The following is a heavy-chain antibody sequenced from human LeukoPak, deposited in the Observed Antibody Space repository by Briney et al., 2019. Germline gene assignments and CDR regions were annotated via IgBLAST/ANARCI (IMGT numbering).Heavy chain of an antibody. CDR3: ARGSSGYDYYFDY. CDR1: GGSINSGDYL. J-gene: IGHJ4*02. V-gene: IGHV4-61*08. CDR2: IHYSGNT. Sequence: SETLSLTCTVSGGSINSGDYLWAWIRQPPGKGLEWIGCIHYSGNTNYNPSLKSRVTISVDTSKNQFSLKLSSVTAADTAVYYCARGSSGYDYYFDYWAQGTLVTVSS. D-gene: IGHD5-12*01.